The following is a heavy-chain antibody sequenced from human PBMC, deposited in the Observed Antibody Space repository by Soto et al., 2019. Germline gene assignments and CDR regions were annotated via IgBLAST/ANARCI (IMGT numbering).Heavy chain of an antibody. D-gene: IGHD3-16*01. CDR1: GDPISNYY. V-gene: IGHV4-59*01. Sequence: KPSETLSLTCTVSGDPISNYYWSWIRQPPGKGLEWIGYIYYSGSTDYNPSLKSRVTISVDTSKNQFSLKLSSVTAADTAVYYCARSSSMITFGDFGYWGQGTLVTVSS. CDR2: IYYSGST. CDR3: ARSSSMITFGDFGY. J-gene: IGHJ4*02.